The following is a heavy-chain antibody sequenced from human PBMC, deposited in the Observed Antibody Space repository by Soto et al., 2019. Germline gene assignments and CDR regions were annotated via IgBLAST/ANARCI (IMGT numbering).Heavy chain of an antibody. V-gene: IGHV5-51*01. D-gene: IGHD3-22*01. CDR2: IYPGDSDT. Sequence: GESLKISCKGSGHSFTSYWIGWVRQMPGKGLEWMGIIYPGDSDTRYSPPFQGQVTISADKSISTAYLQWSSLKASDTAMYYCARLSDYYDSSGPDAFDIWGQGIMVTVSS. J-gene: IGHJ3*02. CDR1: GHSFTSYW. CDR3: ARLSDYYDSSGPDAFDI.